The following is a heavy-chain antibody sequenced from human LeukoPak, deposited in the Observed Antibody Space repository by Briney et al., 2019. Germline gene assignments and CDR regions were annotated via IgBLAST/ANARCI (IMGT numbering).Heavy chain of an antibody. V-gene: IGHV1-2*02. J-gene: IGHJ3*02. CDR3: ARYDDSSESAFDM. CDR1: GYTFTSYY. D-gene: IGHD3-22*01. CDR2: INPNSGGT. Sequence: ASVKVSCKASGYTFTSYYMHWVRQAPGQGLEWMGWINPNSGGTNYAQKFQGRVTMTRDTSISTAYMELSRLKSDDTAVYYCARYDDSSESAFDMWGQGTMVTVSS.